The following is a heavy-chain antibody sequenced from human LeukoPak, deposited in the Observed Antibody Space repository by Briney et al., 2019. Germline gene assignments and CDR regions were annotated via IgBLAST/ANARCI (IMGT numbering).Heavy chain of an antibody. CDR1: GGSISSGSYY. CDR3: ARDREAPYDFWSGYLGGGNWFDP. Sequence: PSQTLSLTCTVSGGSISSGSYYWSWIRQPAGKGLEWIGRICTSGSTNYNPSLKSRVTISVDTSKNQFSLKLSSVTAADTAVYYCARDREAPYDFWSGYLGGGNWFDPWGQGTLVTVSS. V-gene: IGHV4-61*02. D-gene: IGHD3-3*01. J-gene: IGHJ5*02. CDR2: ICTSGST.